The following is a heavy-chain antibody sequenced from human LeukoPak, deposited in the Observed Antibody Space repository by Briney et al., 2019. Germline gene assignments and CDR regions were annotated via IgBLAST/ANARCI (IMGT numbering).Heavy chain of an antibody. D-gene: IGHD2-2*01. CDR1: GYSFRSYG. CDR3: ARDVGDIVTIPAAITVP. J-gene: IGHJ5*02. CDR2: ISGYNGNT. Sequence: ASVKVSCKGSGYSFRSYGINWVRQAPGQGLEWMGWISGYNGNTNYAQMVQGRVTMTTDTSTRTAYMELRSLRSDDTAMYYCARDVGDIVTIPAAITVPWGQGTLVTVSS. V-gene: IGHV1-18*01.